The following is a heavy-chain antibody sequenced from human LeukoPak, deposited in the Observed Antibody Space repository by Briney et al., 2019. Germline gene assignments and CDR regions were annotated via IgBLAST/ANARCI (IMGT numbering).Heavy chain of an antibody. V-gene: IGHV4-61*08. J-gene: IGHJ5*02. CDR2: IYYSGST. CDR3: ARSRRVYIWFDP. CDR1: GGSISSGAYY. D-gene: IGHD5-24*01. Sequence: PSETLSLTCTVSGGSISSGAYYWSWVRQLPEKGLDWIGYIYYSGSTNYNPSLKSRVTISVDTSKNQFSLKLSSVTAADTAVYYCARSRRVYIWFDPWGQGTLVTVSS.